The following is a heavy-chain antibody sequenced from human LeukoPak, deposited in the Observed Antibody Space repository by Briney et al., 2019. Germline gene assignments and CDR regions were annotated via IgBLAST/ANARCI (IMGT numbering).Heavy chain of an antibody. V-gene: IGHV1-2*02. CDR1: GYTFTGSY. J-gene: IGHJ6*02. Sequence: ASVKVSCKASGYTFTGSYLHWVRQAPGQGLEWMGWINPNSGGTNFAQKFQGRVTMTRDTSISTAYMELSRLRSDDTAVYYCARDQIMDVWGQGTAVTVSS. CDR3: ARDQIMDV. CDR2: INPNSGGT.